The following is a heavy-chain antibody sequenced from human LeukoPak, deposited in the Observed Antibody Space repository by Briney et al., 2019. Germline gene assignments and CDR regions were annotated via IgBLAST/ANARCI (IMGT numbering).Heavy chain of an antibody. V-gene: IGHV4-4*02. CDR3: ARGVSDSSGYYSNYYYYMDV. CDR1: GGSISSSNW. D-gene: IGHD3-22*01. J-gene: IGHJ6*03. Sequence: PSETLSLTCAVSGGSISSSNWWSWVRQPPGKGLEWIGEIYHSGSTNYNPSLKSRVTISVDTSKNQFSLKLSSVTAADTAVYYCARGVSDSSGYYSNYYYYMDVWGKGTTVTVSS. CDR2: IYHSGST.